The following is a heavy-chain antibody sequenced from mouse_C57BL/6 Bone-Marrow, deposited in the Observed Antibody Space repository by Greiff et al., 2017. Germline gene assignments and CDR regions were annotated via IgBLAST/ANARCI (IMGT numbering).Heavy chain of an antibody. J-gene: IGHJ1*03. D-gene: IGHD1-1*01. CDR1: GYTFTSYW. CDR3: TREPPSITTVVANWYFDV. V-gene: IGHV1-5*01. CDR2: IYPGNSDT. Sequence: EVQLQQSGTVLARPGASVKMSCKTSGYTFTSYWMHWVKQRPGQGLEWIGAIYPGNSDTSYNQKFKGKAKLTAVTSASTAYMELSSLTNEDSAVYYCTREPPSITTVVANWYFDVWGTGTTVTVSS.